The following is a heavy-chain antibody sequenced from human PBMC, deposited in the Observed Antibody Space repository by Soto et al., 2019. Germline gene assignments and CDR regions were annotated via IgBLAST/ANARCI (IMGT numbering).Heavy chain of an antibody. Sequence: QVQLVESGGGVVQPGRSLRLSCAASGFTFSSNGMHWVRQAPGKGLEWVAVMSNDGSHTSYADSAKGRFTISRDNSKNKLYLQMTSLRAEDSGIYYCTKGCSSSSNCYIIDYWGQGALVNVSS. V-gene: IGHV3-30*18. D-gene: IGHD2-15*01. CDR2: MSNDGSHT. J-gene: IGHJ4*02. CDR3: TKGCSSSSNCYIIDY. CDR1: GFTFSSNG.